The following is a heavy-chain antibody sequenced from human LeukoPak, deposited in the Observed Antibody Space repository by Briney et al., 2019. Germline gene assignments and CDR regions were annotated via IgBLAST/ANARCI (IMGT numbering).Heavy chain of an antibody. J-gene: IGHJ4*02. CDR1: GYTFTSYG. V-gene: IGHV1-18*01. CDR2: ISAYNGNT. D-gene: IGHD3-22*01. CDR3: ARGYYDSSGYDPGLGY. Sequence: EASVKVSCKASGYTFTSYGISWVRQAPGQGLEWMGWISAYNGNTNYAQKLQGRVTMTTDTSTSTAYMELRSLRSEDTAMYWCARGYYDSSGYDPGLGYWGQGTLVTVSS.